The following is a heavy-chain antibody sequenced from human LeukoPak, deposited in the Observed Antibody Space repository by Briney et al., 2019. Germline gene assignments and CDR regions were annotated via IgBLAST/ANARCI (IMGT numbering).Heavy chain of an antibody. CDR1: GGSISSSSYY. D-gene: IGHD3-10*01. J-gene: IGHJ5*02. Sequence: PSETLSLTCTVSGGSISSSSYYWGWIRQPPGKGLEWIGSIYYSGSTYYNPSLKSRFTISVATPKTQFSPQLSSVTAADTAVYYCARSVVRGVTNWFDPLGPGNPGHRLL. V-gene: IGHV4-39*01. CDR2: IYYSGST. CDR3: ARSVVRGVTNWFDP.